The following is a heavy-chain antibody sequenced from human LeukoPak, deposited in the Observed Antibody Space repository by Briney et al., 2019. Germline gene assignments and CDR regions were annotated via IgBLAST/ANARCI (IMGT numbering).Heavy chain of an antibody. CDR3: EKDLPYRDLLLWFGELDN. CDR1: GFTFSNYG. D-gene: IGHD3-10*01. CDR2: IRYDGSNK. Sequence: PLGSLRLSCAASGFTFSNYGMRWVRQAPGKGLEWVACIRYDGSNKYYADSVKGRFTISRDNSNNTLYLQMNSLRAEDTAVYYCEKDLPYRDLLLWFGELDNWGQGTLVTVSS. V-gene: IGHV3-30*02. J-gene: IGHJ4*02.